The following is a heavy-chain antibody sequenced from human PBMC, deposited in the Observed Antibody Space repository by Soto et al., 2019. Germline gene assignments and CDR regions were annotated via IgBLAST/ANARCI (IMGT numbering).Heavy chain of an antibody. Sequence: SETLSLTCTVSGGSISSYYWSWIRQPAGKGLEWIGRIYTSGSTNYNPSLKSRVTMSVDTSKNQFSVKLSSVTAADTAVYYCARACSSNSCYDVFDYWGQGTLVTVSS. CDR2: IYTSGST. CDR1: GGSISSYY. D-gene: IGHD2-2*01. CDR3: ARACSSNSCYDVFDY. J-gene: IGHJ4*02. V-gene: IGHV4-4*07.